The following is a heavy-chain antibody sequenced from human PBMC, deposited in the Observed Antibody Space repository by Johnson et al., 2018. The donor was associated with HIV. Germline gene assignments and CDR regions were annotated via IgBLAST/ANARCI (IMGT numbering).Heavy chain of an antibody. J-gene: IGHJ3*02. V-gene: IGHV3-7*03. CDR2: IKQDGSEK. Sequence: VQLVESGGGLVQPGGSLRLSCAASGFTFSTYWMSWVRQAPGKGLEWVANIKQDGSEKYYMDSVKGRFTISRDNAQNSLYLQMNSLRAGDTAVYYCGRDSRAFDIWGQGTMVTVSS. CDR1: GFTFSTYW. CDR3: GRDSRAFDI.